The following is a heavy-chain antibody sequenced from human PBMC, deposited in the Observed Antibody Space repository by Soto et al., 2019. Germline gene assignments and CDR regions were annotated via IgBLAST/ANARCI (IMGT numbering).Heavy chain of an antibody. CDR1: GGSISSGGYY. CDR3: ARDHGSGSYGLPNDAFDI. CDR2: IYYSGST. Sequence: PSETLSLTCTVSGGSISSGGYYWSWIRQHPGKGLEWIGYIYYSGSTYYNPSLKSRLTISVDTSRNQFSLKLSSVTAADTAVYNCARDHGSGSYGLPNDAFDIWGQGTMVTVSS. J-gene: IGHJ3*02. D-gene: IGHD3-10*01. V-gene: IGHV4-31*03.